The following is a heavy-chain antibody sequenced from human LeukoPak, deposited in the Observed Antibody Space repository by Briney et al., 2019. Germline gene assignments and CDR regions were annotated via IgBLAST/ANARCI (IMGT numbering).Heavy chain of an antibody. V-gene: IGHV4-4*07. D-gene: IGHD6-19*01. CDR1: GGSISSYY. Sequence: SETLSLTCTVSGGSISSYYWSWIRQPAGKGLEWIGRIYTSGSTNYNPSLKSRVTMSVDTSKNQFSLKLSSVTAADTAVHYCARDGYSSGWYGPYFVDYWGQGTLVTVSS. CDR3: ARDGYSSGWYGPYFVDY. J-gene: IGHJ4*02. CDR2: IYTSGST.